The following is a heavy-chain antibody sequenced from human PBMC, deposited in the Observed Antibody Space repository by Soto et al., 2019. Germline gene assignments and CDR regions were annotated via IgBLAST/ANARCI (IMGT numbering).Heavy chain of an antibody. CDR3: ARRLGHCSGRRCSSGDAGYYGMDV. CDR1: GYSFTSYW. V-gene: IGHV5-10-1*01. Sequence: GESLKISCKGSGYSFTSYWINWVRQMPGKGLEWMGRIDPRDSYTNYSPSFQGHVTISGDKSISTAYLQWSSLKASDTAMYYCARRLGHCSGRRCSSGDAGYYGMDVWGHGTTVTVSS. CDR2: IDPRDSYT. D-gene: IGHD2-15*01. J-gene: IGHJ6*02.